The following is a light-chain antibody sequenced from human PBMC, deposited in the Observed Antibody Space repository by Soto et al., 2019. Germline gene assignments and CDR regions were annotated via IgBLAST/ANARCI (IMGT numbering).Light chain of an antibody. V-gene: IGKV3-15*01. CDR1: QTVRSN. CDR2: GAS. CDR3: QQYNDWPRT. J-gene: IGKJ1*01. Sequence: EVVMTQSPATLSLSPGDRVTLSCRASQTVRSNLAWYQQKSGQAPRVLIHGASTRATGVPDRFSGSGSGTDFTLTISSLQSEDFAVYYCQQYNDWPRTFGQGTQVEIK.